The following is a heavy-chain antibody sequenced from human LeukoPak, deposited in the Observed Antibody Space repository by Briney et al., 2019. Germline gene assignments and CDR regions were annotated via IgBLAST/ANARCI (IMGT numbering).Heavy chain of an antibody. CDR2: FYPGDSDT. V-gene: IGHV5-51*01. D-gene: IGHD5-24*01. J-gene: IGHJ4*02. Sequence: GESLKTPCQGSGYSFTNYWNGWVRQMPGKGLEWMGIFYPGDSDTRYIPSFQGQVTISADKSTSTAYLQWSSPKASDTAMYYCARRTDGRNYLIEYWGQGTLVTVSS. CDR1: GYSFTNYW. CDR3: ARRTDGRNYLIEY.